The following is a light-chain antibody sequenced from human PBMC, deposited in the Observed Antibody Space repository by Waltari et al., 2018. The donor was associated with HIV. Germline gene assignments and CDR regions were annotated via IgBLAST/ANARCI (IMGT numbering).Light chain of an antibody. J-gene: IGLJ2*01. CDR1: SGHSTYA. V-gene: IGLV4-69*01. Sequence: QLVLTQSPSASASLGASVKLTCTLSSGHSTYAIAWHQQQPEKGPRYLMKLNSDGSHSKGDGVPDCFSSSSSGGERYLTNSRRQSGDEADHYRQTWGTGISVFGGGTKLTGL. CDR3: QTWGTGISV. CDR2: LNSDGSH.